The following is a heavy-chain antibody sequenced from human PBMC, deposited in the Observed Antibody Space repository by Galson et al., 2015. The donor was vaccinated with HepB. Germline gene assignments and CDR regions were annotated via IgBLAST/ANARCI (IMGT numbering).Heavy chain of an antibody. J-gene: IGHJ6*02. CDR3: ARDPGGNSFYYYYGMDV. CDR1: GYTFTSYY. D-gene: IGHD4-23*01. Sequence: SVKVSCKASGYTFTSYYMHWVRQAPGQGLEWMGIINPSGGSTSYAQKFQGRVTMTRDTSTSTVYMELSSLRSEDTAVYYCARDPGGNSFYYYYGMDVWGQGTTVTVSS. CDR2: INPSGGST. V-gene: IGHV1-46*01.